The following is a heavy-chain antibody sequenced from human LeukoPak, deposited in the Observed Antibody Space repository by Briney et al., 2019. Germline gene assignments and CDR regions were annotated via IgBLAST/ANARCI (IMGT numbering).Heavy chain of an antibody. CDR3: ASQARATLAGIRAFDL. D-gene: IGHD6-19*01. CDR2: IYRGGDT. V-gene: IGHV3-53*01. Sequence: GGSLRLSCAASGFTVSTKYMTWVRQAPGKGLEWVSVIYRGGDTYYADSVKGRFTISRDNSNNTLSLQMNSLRAEDTAVYYCASQARATLAGIRAFDLWGPGTMVTISS. CDR1: GFTVSTKY. J-gene: IGHJ3*01.